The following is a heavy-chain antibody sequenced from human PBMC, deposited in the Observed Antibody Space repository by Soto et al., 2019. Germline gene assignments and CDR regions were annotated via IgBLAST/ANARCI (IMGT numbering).Heavy chain of an antibody. D-gene: IGHD6-13*01. CDR3: ARDRGSSSWYRWPFYGMDV. CDR1: GGSISSYY. CDR2: IYYSGST. V-gene: IGHV4-59*01. Sequence: SETLSLTCTVSGGSISSYYWSWIRQPPGKGLEWIGYIYYSGSTNYNPSLKSRVTISVDTSKNQFSLKLSSVTAADTAGSYCARDRGSSSWYRWPFYGMDVWGQGTTVTVSS. J-gene: IGHJ6*02.